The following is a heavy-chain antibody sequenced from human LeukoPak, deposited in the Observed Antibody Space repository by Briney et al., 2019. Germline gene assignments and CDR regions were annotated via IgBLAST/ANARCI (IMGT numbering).Heavy chain of an antibody. CDR3: VRRYGDWLDP. D-gene: IGHD4/OR15-4a*01. V-gene: IGHV3-33*01. Sequence: QPGGSLRLSCTAPGFSFRSHGMYWVRQAPGKGLEWLAVIWYDGSEKYYADSVRGRFTISRDNSKDSLWLQMNNLRVEDTAVYYCVRRYGDWLDPWGAGTLVTVSS. J-gene: IGHJ5*02. CDR2: IWYDGSEK. CDR1: GFSFRSHG.